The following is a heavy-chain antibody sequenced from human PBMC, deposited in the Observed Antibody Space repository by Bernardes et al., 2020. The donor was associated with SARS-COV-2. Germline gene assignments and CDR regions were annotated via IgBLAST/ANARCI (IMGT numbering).Heavy chain of an antibody. Sequence: GGSLRLSCAASGFTFSSYAMSWVRQAPGKGLEWVSAISGSGGSTYYADSVKGRFTISRDNSKNTLYLQMNSLRAEDTAVYYCAKADHDKTGYSSSWYPYCDYWGQGTLVTVSS. CDR1: GFTFSSYA. CDR2: ISGSGGST. V-gene: IGHV3-23*01. CDR3: AKADHDKTGYSSSWYPYCDY. J-gene: IGHJ4*02. D-gene: IGHD6-13*01.